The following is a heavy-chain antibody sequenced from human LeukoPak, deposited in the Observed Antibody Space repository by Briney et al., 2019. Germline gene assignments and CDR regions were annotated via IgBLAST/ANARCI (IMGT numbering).Heavy chain of an antibody. CDR1: GFTFSTYA. Sequence: GGSLRLSCADSGFTFSTYAMSWVRQAPGKGLEWVSVISGSGGDTKYAESVKGRFTISRDNSKNTLYLQMNSLRAEDTGIYYCAKEYDMLTDCHYDFWGQGTLVTVSS. CDR2: ISGSGGDT. CDR3: AKEYDMLTDCHYDF. J-gene: IGHJ4*02. D-gene: IGHD3-9*01. V-gene: IGHV3-23*01.